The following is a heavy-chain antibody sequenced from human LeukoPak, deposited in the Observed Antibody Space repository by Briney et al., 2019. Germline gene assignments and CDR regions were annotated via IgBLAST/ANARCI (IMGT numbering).Heavy chain of an antibody. V-gene: IGHV3-30-3*02. CDR1: DFSFNRYL. CDR2: ISDDGTNK. J-gene: IGHJ4*02. D-gene: IGHD3-22*01. Sequence: PGGSLRLSCVVSDFSFNRYLMHWVRQAPGKGLEWVTSISDDGTNKYYADFVKGRFTISRDNSKNTLYLQMNSLRAEDTAVYYCAKKGYYDGSGYYMYYFDHWGQGTLVTVSS. CDR3: AKKGYYDGSGYYMYYFDH.